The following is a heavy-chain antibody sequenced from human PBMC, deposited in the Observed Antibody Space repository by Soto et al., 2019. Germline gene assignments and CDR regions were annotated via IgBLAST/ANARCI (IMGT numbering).Heavy chain of an antibody. D-gene: IGHD3-10*01. CDR1: GFALSSHS. J-gene: IGHJ4*02. CDR2: ISSNSEDK. CDR3: TREVQPRARREFDC. V-gene: IGHV3-21*01. Sequence: PGGSLRLSCAASGFALSSHSMNWVRQAPGKGLEWVSLISSNSEDKFYADAVKGRFTISRDNAENSVWLQLNGLRVEDTAVYYCTREVQPRARREFDCWDQGVLVTVSS.